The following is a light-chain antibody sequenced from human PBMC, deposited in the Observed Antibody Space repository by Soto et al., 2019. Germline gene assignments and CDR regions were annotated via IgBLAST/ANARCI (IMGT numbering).Light chain of an antibody. CDR1: SSEVGGYNY. CDR3: SSYTTSNTRQIV. CDR2: DVS. J-gene: IGLJ1*01. Sequence: QPVLTQPASVSGSPGEWIPISSTGTSSEVGGYNYVSWYQHHPGKAHKLMIFDVSNRPSGVSNRFSGSKSGNTASLTISGLQPEDEADYYCSSYTTSNTRQIVFGTGSKVTVL. V-gene: IGLV2-14*03.